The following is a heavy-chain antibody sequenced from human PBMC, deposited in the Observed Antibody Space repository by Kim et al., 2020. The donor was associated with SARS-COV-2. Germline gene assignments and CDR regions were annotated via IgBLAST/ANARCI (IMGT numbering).Heavy chain of an antibody. Sequence: SVKGRFTISRDNSKNTLYLQMNSLRAEDTAVYYCAKEASGWTVYYYGMDVWGQGTTVTVSS. V-gene: IGHV3-30*02. CDR3: AKEASGWTVYYYGMDV. D-gene: IGHD6-19*01. J-gene: IGHJ6*02.